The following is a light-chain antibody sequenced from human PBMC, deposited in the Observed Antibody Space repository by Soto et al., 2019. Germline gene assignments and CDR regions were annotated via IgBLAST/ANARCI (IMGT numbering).Light chain of an antibody. V-gene: IGLV2-14*01. Sequence: QSALTQPASVSGSPGQSITISCTGTNSDVGAYNYVSWYQHHPGKAPKLMIYEVSYRPSGVSNRFSGSKSGNTASLTISGLQADDEADYYCSSYTSSTTHVIFGGGTQLTVL. J-gene: IGLJ2*01. CDR1: NSDVGAYNY. CDR2: EVS. CDR3: SSYTSSTTHVI.